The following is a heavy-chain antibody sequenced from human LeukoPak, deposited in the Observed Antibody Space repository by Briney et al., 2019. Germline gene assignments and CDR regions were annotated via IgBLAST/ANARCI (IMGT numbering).Heavy chain of an antibody. V-gene: IGHV3-7*01. J-gene: IGHJ4*02. CDR3: ASKSDSGYDILIY. CDR1: GFTFSSYA. CDR2: IKQDGSEK. D-gene: IGHD5-12*01. Sequence: PGGSLRLSCAASGFTFSSYAMSWVRQAPGKGLEWVANIKQDGSEKYYVDSVKGRFTISRDNAKNSLYLQMNSLRAEDTAVYYCASKSDSGYDILIYWGQGTLVTVSS.